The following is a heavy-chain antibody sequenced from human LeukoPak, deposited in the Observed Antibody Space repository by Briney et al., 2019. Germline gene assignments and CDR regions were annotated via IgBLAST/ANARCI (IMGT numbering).Heavy chain of an antibody. J-gene: IGHJ4*02. CDR2: IYYSGST. Sequence: PGGSLRLSCAASGFTFSTYAMSWVRQSPGKGLEWIGNIYYSGSTYYNPSLKSRVTISVDTSKNQFSLKLSSVTAADTAVYYCARRGRSGYNYGALDYWGQGTLVTVSS. D-gene: IGHD5-18*01. CDR1: GFTFSTYA. V-gene: IGHV4-39*01. CDR3: ARRGRSGYNYGALDY.